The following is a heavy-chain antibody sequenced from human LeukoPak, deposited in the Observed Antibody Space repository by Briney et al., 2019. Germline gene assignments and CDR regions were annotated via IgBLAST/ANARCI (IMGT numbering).Heavy chain of an antibody. D-gene: IGHD4-17*01. CDR3: AKKLWDYGDYYFDY. Sequence: PGGSLRLSCAASGFPFSSYSMNWLRQSPGKGLKWVSSISGGSSYIYYADSVKGRFTISRGNAKNLLHLQMNSLRAEDTAVYYCAKKLWDYGDYYFDYWGLGTLVTVSS. V-gene: IGHV3-21*01. J-gene: IGHJ4*02. CDR1: GFPFSSYS. CDR2: ISGGSSYI.